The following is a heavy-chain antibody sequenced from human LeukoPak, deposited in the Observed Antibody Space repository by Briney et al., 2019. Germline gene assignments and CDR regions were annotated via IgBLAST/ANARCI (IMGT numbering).Heavy chain of an antibody. Sequence: SETLSLTCTVSGYSISSGYYWGWIRQPPGKGLEWIGSIYHSGSTYYNPSLKSRVTISVDTSKNQFSLKLSSVTAADTAVYYCASIRGYSYGLIDYLGQGTLVTVSS. J-gene: IGHJ4*02. D-gene: IGHD5-18*01. CDR3: ASIRGYSYGLIDY. CDR1: GYSISSGYY. V-gene: IGHV4-38-2*02. CDR2: IYHSGST.